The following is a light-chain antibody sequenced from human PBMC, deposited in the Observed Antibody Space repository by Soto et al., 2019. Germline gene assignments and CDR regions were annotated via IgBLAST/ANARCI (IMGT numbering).Light chain of an antibody. Sequence: EIVLPQSPGTLSLSAGERSTLSCRASQSVSNNYLAWYQQKPGQAPRLLIYGASNRATGIPDRFSGSGSGTDFTLTISRLEPEDFAVYYCQQYGSSGTFGQGTKVDIK. V-gene: IGKV3-20*01. CDR3: QQYGSSGT. J-gene: IGKJ1*01. CDR2: GAS. CDR1: QSVSNNY.